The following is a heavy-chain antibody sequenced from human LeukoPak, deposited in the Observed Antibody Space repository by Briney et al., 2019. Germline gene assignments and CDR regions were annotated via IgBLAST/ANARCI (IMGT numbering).Heavy chain of an antibody. Sequence: VGSLRLSCAASGFTFSSYAMSWVRQAPGKGLERVSVISGSGGSISYADSVKGRFTISRDNSKNTLYLQMNSLRAEDTALYYCAKDRLSTPTAPRFDPWGKGTQVTVAS. D-gene: IGHD4-23*01. V-gene: IGHV3-23*01. CDR2: ISGSGGSI. CDR1: GFTFSSYA. CDR3: AKDRLSTPTAPRFDP. J-gene: IGHJ5*02.